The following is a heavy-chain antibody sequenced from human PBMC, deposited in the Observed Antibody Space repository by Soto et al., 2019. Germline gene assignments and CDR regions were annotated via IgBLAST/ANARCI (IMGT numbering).Heavy chain of an antibody. CDR3: AKNGQPPYYYYGMDV. D-gene: IGHD2-8*01. V-gene: IGHV1-18*01. CDR2: ISGYNGDT. J-gene: IGHJ6*02. Sequence: QGQLVQSGPEVKKPGASVKVSCKASGYTFSRYGISWVRRAPGQGLEWMGWISGYNGDTKYAQKVQGRVTMTIDTSTYTAYMELRSLTSDDTAIYYCAKNGQPPYYYYGMDVWGQGTTVTVSS. CDR1: GYTFSRYG.